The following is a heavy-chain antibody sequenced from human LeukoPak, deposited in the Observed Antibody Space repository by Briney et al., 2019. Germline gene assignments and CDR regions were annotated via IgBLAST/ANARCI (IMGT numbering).Heavy chain of an antibody. CDR2: IYTSGST. Sequence: SETLSLTCTVSGDSINSYYYNWIRQPAGEGLEWIGRIYTSGSTNYSPSLKNRVTMSLDTSKNQFSLKLSSVTAADTAAYFCAREAGDSSGYYYDKGAFDIWGQGTKVIVSS. V-gene: IGHV4-4*07. D-gene: IGHD3-22*01. CDR3: AREAGDSSGYYYDKGAFDI. J-gene: IGHJ3*02. CDR1: GDSINSYY.